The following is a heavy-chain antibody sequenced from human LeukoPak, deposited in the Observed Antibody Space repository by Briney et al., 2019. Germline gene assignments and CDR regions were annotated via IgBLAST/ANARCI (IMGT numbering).Heavy chain of an antibody. D-gene: IGHD5-18*01. CDR3: ARDGSPIQLWSHYYGMDV. J-gene: IGHJ6*02. CDR2: ISAYNGNT. Sequence: GASVKVSCKASGYTFTSYGISWVRQAPGQGLEWMGWISAYNGNTNNAQKLQGRVTMTTDTSTSTAYMELRSLRSDDTAVYYCARDGSPIQLWSHYYGMDVWGQGTTVTVSS. V-gene: IGHV1-18*01. CDR1: GYTFTSYG.